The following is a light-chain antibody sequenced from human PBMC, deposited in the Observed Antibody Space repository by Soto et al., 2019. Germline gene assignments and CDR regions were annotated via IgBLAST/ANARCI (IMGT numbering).Light chain of an antibody. Sequence: QSVLTQPPSVSGAPGQRVTISCTGSSSNIGAGYDIHWYQQLPGTAPKLLFYGNSNRPSGVPDRFSGAKSGTSASLAITGLQAEDEADYYCQSYGSGLRGYVVFGGGTKLTVL. CDR1: SSNIGAGYD. CDR3: QSYGSGLRGYVV. CDR2: GNS. V-gene: IGLV1-40*01. J-gene: IGLJ2*01.